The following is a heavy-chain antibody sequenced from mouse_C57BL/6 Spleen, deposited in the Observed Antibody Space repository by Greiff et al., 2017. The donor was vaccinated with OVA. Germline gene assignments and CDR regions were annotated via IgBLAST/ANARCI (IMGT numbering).Heavy chain of an antibody. CDR3: ARRGSCPWFAY. CDR1: GFTFSSYA. J-gene: IGHJ3*01. V-gene: IGHV5-4*03. D-gene: IGHD1-1*01. Sequence: EVKLMESGGGLVKPGGSLKLSCAASGFTFSSYAMSWVRQTPEKRLEWVATISDGGSYTYYPDNVKGRFTISRDNAKNNLYLQMSHLKSEDTAMYYCARRGSCPWFAYWGQGTLVTVSA. CDR2: ISDGGSYT.